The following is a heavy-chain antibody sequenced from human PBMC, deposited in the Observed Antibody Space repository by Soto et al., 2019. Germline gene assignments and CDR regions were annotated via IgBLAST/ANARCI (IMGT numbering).Heavy chain of an antibody. CDR1: GXTFSNYE. Sequence: GSLRLSCAAPGXTFSNYEMNWVRQAPGKGLEWLSYITSGGDTIDYADSVKGRFTISRDNAKNSLYLQMNSLRAEDTAIYYCARDLGRLAYFYYWGRGTLGTVS. D-gene: IGHD1-26*01. J-gene: IGHJ4*02. CDR2: ITSGGDTI. CDR3: ARDLGRLAYFYY. V-gene: IGHV3-48*03.